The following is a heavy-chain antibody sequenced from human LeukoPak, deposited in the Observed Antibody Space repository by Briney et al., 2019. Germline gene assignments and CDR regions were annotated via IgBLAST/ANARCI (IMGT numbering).Heavy chain of an antibody. CDR2: IYYSGST. V-gene: IGHV4-59*01. Sequence: SETLSLTCTVSGVSISTYYWSWIRQPPGKGLEWIGYIYYSGSTNYNPSLKSRVTISVDTSKNQFSLKLSPVTAADTAVYYCARAVAGRGDYFDYWGQGTLVTVSS. CDR3: ARAVAGRGDYFDY. D-gene: IGHD6-19*01. J-gene: IGHJ4*02. CDR1: GVSISTYY.